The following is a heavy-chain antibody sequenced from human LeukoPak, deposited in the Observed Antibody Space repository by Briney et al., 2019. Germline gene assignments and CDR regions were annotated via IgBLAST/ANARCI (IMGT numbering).Heavy chain of an antibody. V-gene: IGHV3-23*01. CDR3: AKGINSWSGHSSGFDY. CDR1: GFTFSSYA. Sequence: GGSLRLSCAASGFTFSSYAMSWVRQAPGKGLEWVSGISGSGGSTYYADSVKGRFTISRDNSKNTLYLQMNSLRAEDTAVHYCAKGINSWSGHSSGFDYWGQGILVTVSS. J-gene: IGHJ4*02. D-gene: IGHD3-3*01. CDR2: ISGSGGST.